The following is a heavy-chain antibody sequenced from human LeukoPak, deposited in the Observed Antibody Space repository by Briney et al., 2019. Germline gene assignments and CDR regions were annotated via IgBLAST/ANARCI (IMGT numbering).Heavy chain of an antibody. Sequence: GGSLKLSCAASGFTFSGSAMHWVRQASGKGLEWVGRIRSKANSYATAYAASVKGRFTISRDDSKNTAYLQMNSLKTEDTAVYYCTTRLMTTVTPRGPLWGQGTLVTVSS. D-gene: IGHD4-17*01. J-gene: IGHJ4*02. V-gene: IGHV3-73*01. CDR2: IRSKANSYAT. CDR3: TTRLMTTVTPRGPL. CDR1: GFTFSGSA.